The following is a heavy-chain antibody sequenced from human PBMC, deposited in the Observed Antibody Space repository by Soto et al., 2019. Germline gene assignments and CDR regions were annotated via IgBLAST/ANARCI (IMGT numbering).Heavy chain of an antibody. CDR3: ARALDYDFWGGRNWFDP. CDR1: GGSITDNY. D-gene: IGHD3-3*01. CDR2: IYYTGIT. J-gene: IGHJ5*02. Sequence: SETLSLTCSVSGGSITDNYWTWIRQSPGKGLKWVGYIYYTGITNYYPSLKRRVTISLDRSKNQFSLKLDSVTAADTAVYYCARALDYDFWGGRNWFDPWGQGTLVTVSS. V-gene: IGHV4-59*01.